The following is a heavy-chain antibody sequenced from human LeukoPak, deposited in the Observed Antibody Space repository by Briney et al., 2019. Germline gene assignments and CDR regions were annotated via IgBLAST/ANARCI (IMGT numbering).Heavy chain of an antibody. D-gene: IGHD3-10*02. Sequence: GGSLRLSCAASGFTFSSYGMHWVRQAPGKGLEWVAVISYDGSNKYYADSVKGRFTISRDNSKNTLYLRMNSLRAEDTAVYYCAKSNVRGTWTTPFDYWGQGTLVTVSS. CDR2: ISYDGSNK. CDR1: GFTFSSYG. CDR3: AKSNVRGTWTTPFDY. J-gene: IGHJ4*02. V-gene: IGHV3-30*18.